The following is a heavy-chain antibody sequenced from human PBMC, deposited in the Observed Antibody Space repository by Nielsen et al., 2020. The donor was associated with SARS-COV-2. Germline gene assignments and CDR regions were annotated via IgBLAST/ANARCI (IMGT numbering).Heavy chain of an antibody. V-gene: IGHV1-2*06. CDR2: ITPYSGGT. CDR1: GYTFTDHY. Sequence: ASVKVSCKASGYTFTDHYIHWVRQATGQGLECMGRITPYSGGTNYAQKFQGTVTMSRDGSISTVYMELTSDDTAVYYCARARATIFGLVMSYGMDVWGQGTTVAVSS. J-gene: IGHJ6*02. CDR3: ARARATIFGLVMSYGMDV. D-gene: IGHD3/OR15-3a*01.